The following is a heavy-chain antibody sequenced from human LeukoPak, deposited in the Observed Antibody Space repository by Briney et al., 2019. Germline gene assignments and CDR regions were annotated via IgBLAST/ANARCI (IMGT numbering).Heavy chain of an antibody. CDR2: INAKSGDT. V-gene: IGHV1-2*06. CDR1: GYTFTDYY. Sequence: GASVKVSCKASGYTFTDYYVHWVRQAPGQGLEWMGRINAKSGDTNAAQRFQGRVTMTRVTSITTAHLELSRLRSDDTAVYYCARDELYNGYYSVRYHYNGMDVWGQGTTVTVSS. J-gene: IGHJ6*02. D-gene: IGHD3-3*01. CDR3: ARDELYNGYYSVRYHYNGMDV.